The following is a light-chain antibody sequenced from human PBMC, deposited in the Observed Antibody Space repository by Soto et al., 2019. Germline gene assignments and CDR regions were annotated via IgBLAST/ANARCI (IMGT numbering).Light chain of an antibody. CDR2: GAS. CDR3: QHYTNWPLT. Sequence: EIVMTQSPATLSVSPGERATLSCRASHSVSSRLAWYQQKPGQAPRLLIYGASTSATGLPARFSGSGSGTEFTLPISSLQSDDFEVYYCQHYTNWPLTFGGGTKVEIK. CDR1: HSVSSR. V-gene: IGKV3-15*01. J-gene: IGKJ4*01.